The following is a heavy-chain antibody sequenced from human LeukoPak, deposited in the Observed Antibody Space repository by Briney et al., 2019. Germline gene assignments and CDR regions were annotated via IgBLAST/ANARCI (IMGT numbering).Heavy chain of an antibody. CDR2: INPFDSHT. D-gene: IGHD2-15*01. CDR1: EHTFSTYW. CDR3: VRRSNYPYCSGGSCYSFDH. V-gene: IGHV5-51*01. Sequence: GGSLKISCQAPEHTFSTYWVGWVRQKPGKGLEWLGIINPFDSHTKYNPTFQGRVTISVDNFISTAYLQWSSLTASDTAMYYCVRRSNYPYCSGGSCYSFDHWGQGTLVSDSS. J-gene: IGHJ4*02.